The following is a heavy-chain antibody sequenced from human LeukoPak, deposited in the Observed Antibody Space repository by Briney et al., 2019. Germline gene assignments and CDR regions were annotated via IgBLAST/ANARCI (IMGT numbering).Heavy chain of an antibody. CDR1: GGTFSSYA. D-gene: IGHD2-2*01. CDR3: ARDYCSSTSCLFDY. V-gene: IGHV1-2*06. J-gene: IGHJ4*02. Sequence: ASVKVSCKASGGTFSSYAISWVRQAPGQGLEWMGRINPNSGDTNYAQKFQGRVTMTRDTSISTAYVELGRLRSDDTAVYYCARDYCSSTSCLFDYWGQGTLVTVSS. CDR2: INPNSGDT.